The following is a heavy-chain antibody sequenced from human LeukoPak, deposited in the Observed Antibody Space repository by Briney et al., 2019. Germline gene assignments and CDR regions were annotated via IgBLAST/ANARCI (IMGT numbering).Heavy chain of an antibody. D-gene: IGHD3-16*01. Sequence: GGSLRLSCAASGFNFRTYAMDWVRQAPGKGLEWVSTINGNGDNTYYADSVKGRFTISRDNSKNTLYLQMNSLRAEDTAVYFCAKDWGHERTHAFDIWGQGTMVTVSS. J-gene: IGHJ3*02. CDR1: GFNFRTYA. CDR2: INGNGDNT. CDR3: AKDWGHERTHAFDI. V-gene: IGHV3-23*01.